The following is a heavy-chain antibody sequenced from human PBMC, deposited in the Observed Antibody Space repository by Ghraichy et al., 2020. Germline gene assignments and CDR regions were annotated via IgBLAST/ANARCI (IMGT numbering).Heavy chain of an antibody. Sequence: ETLSLTCTVSGGSISGYYWSWIRQPPGKGLEWIGYIYYTGSTNYNPSLKSRATISVDTSKNHFSLNLNSLTTADTAVYYCARDFPSMIPNNYGMDIWGQGTTVTVSS. CDR3: ARDFPSMIPNNYGMDI. CDR1: GGSISGYY. CDR2: IYYTGST. D-gene: IGHD3-22*01. V-gene: IGHV4-59*01. J-gene: IGHJ6*02.